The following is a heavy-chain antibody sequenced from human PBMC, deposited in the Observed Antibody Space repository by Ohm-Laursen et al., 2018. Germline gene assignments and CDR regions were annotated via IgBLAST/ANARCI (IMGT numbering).Heavy chain of an antibody. CDR3: AKDGLPRPLDY. J-gene: IGHJ4*02. V-gene: IGHV3-23*01. Sequence: SLRLSCTASGFTFSTYTMSWVRQAPGKGLEWVSSITRSGGSTYYADSVKGRFTISRDNSKNTLYLQMNSLRAEDTAVYYCAKDGLPRPLDYWGQGTLVTVPS. CDR1: GFTFSTYT. CDR2: ITRSGGST.